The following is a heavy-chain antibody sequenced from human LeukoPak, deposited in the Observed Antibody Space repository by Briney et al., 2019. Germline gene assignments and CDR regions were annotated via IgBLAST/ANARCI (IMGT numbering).Heavy chain of an antibody. CDR2: ISGSGGST. CDR1: GFSFSSYA. V-gene: IGHV3-23*01. CDR3: AKVSTYYDSSGDFDY. D-gene: IGHD3-22*01. J-gene: IGHJ4*02. Sequence: PGGSLRLSCAASGFSFSSYAVSWVRQAPGKGLEWVSAISGSGGSTYYADSVKGRFTISRDNSKNTLYLQMNSLRAEDTAVYYCAKVSTYYDSSGDFDYWGQGTLVTVSS.